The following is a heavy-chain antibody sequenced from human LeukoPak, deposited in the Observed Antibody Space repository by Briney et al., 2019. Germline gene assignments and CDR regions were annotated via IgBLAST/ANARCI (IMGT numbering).Heavy chain of an antibody. V-gene: IGHV4-38-2*02. CDR2: IYHSGST. CDR3: ARCLWFGDENPPYFDY. J-gene: IGHJ4*02. CDR1: GYSISCGYY. D-gene: IGHD3-10*01. Sequence: SETLSLTCNVSGYSISCGYYWGWIRPRPGKGREWIGNIYHSGSTYYNPSLKRRATISVDTSRNQFSLKLSSVTAADTAVYYCARCLWFGDENPPYFDYWGQGTLVTVSS.